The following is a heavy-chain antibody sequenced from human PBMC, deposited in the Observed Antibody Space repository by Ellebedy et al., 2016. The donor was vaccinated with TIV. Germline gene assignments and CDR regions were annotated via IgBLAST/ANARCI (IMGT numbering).Heavy chain of an antibody. CDR2: SFMGGST. J-gene: IGHJ4*02. CDR1: GGSFSSYY. Sequence: SETLSLXXTVSGGSFSSYYWSWIRQAAGKGLEWIGRSFMGGSTTYNPSLKNRVTMSADASTTQLSLSLSSVIAADTGLYYCARFRRLGAGGFYFDSWGQGMLVTVSS. CDR3: ARFRRLGAGGFYFDS. V-gene: IGHV4-4*07. D-gene: IGHD3-16*01.